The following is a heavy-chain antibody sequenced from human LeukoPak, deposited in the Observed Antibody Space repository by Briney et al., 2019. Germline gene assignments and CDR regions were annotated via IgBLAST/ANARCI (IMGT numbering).Heavy chain of an antibody. D-gene: IGHD1-26*01. CDR2: ISDDGLKT. V-gene: IGHV3-64D*06. Sequence: GGSLRLSCSASGFTFSTYALHCVRQAPGKGLEFVSAISDDGLKTYNADSVKGRFTISRDNSKNTLYLQMSSLRAEDTAVYYCVKDGSGNFLFGYWGQGTLVTVSS. CDR3: VKDGSGNFLFGY. J-gene: IGHJ4*02. CDR1: GFTFSTYA.